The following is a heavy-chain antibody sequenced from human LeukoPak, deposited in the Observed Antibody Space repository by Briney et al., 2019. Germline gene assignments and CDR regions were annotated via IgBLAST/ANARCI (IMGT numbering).Heavy chain of an antibody. CDR2: ISSSGGYI. D-gene: IGHD6-13*01. CDR3: AKSYPFIEGAGMFDY. Sequence: PGGSLRLSCATSGFSLNTYSMNWVRQAPGKGLEWVSSISSSGGYIFYADSVKGRFTISRDNAKKSLFLQVNRLRAEDTAIYYCAKSYPFIEGAGMFDYWGRGTLVTVSS. CDR1: GFSLNTYS. J-gene: IGHJ4*02. V-gene: IGHV3-21*04.